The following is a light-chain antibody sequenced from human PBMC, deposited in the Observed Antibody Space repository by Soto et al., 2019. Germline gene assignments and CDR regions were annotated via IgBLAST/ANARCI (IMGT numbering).Light chain of an antibody. CDR3: SSFTSSNTVV. CDR1: SSDVGAYSY. J-gene: IGLJ2*01. Sequence: QSALTQPASVSGSPGQSITISCTGTSSDVGAYSYVSWYQQHPGKAPKLMISEVSKRPSGVSNRFSGSESGNTASLTISGLQDEDEAHYYCSSFTSSNTVVFGGGTKVTVL. V-gene: IGLV2-14*01. CDR2: EVS.